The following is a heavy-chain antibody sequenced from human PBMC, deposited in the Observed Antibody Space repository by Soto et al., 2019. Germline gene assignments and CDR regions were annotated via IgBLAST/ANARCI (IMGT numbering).Heavy chain of an antibody. CDR1: GGSISSYY. CDR2: IYYSGST. D-gene: IGHD3-9*01. V-gene: IGHV4-59*01. J-gene: IGHJ5*02. Sequence: SETLSLTCTVSGGSISSYYWSWIRQPPGKGLEWIGYIYYSGSTNYNPSLKSRVTISVDTSKNQFSLKLSSVTAADTAVYYCARASMYYDILTGWQSNWFDPWGQGTLVTVSS. CDR3: ARASMYYDILTGWQSNWFDP.